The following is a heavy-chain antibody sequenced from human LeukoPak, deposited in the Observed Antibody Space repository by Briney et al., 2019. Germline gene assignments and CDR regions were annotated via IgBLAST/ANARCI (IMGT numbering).Heavy chain of an antibody. D-gene: IGHD3-3*01. J-gene: IGHJ4*03. CDR2: VYTSGST. CDR1: GGSTRSDS. Sequence: SETLSLTCIDPGGSTRSDSGSCIWQQLGKGLGCGGRVYTSGSTNYNTSLKGRAVKAVDTSTKQFALKPSSLPAANTAVYYSARDSRAIAPEGFLATFDDWGHGTLVTVSS. CDR3: ARDSRAIAPEGFLATFDD. V-gene: IGHV4-4*07.